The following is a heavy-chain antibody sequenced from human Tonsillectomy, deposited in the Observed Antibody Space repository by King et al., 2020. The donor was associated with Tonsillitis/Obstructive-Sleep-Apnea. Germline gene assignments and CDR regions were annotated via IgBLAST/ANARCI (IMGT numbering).Heavy chain of an antibody. J-gene: IGHJ4*02. Sequence: LQLQESGPGLVKPSETLSLTCTVSGGSISSYYWSWIRQPPGKGLEWIGYIYYSGSTNYNPSLKSRVTISVDTSENQFSLKLSSVTAADTAVYYCARRGAATGEYYFDYWGQGTLVTVSS. D-gene: IGHD1-26*01. CDR3: ARRGAATGEYYFDY. CDR1: GGSISSYY. V-gene: IGHV4-59*01. CDR2: IYYSGST.